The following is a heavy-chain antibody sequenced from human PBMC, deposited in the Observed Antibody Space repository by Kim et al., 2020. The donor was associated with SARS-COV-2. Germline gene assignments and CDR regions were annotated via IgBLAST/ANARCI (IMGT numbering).Heavy chain of an antibody. Sequence: GGSLRLSCAASGFTFSSYAMSWVRQAPGKGLEWVSAISGSGGSTYYADSVKGRFTISRDNSKNTLYLQMNSLRAEDTAVYYCAKDLYSSSWYGDAFDISGQGTMVTVSS. CDR2: ISGSGGST. D-gene: IGHD6-13*01. CDR3: AKDLYSSSWYGDAFDI. CDR1: GFTFSSYA. V-gene: IGHV3-23*01. J-gene: IGHJ3*02.